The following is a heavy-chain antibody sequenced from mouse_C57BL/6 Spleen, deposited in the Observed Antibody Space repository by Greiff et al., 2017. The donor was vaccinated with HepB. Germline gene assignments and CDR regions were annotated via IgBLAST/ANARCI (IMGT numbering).Heavy chain of an antibody. Sequence: VQGVESGAELARPGASVKMSCKASGYTFTSYTMHWVKQRPGQGLEWIGYINPSSGYTKYNQKFKDKATLTADKSSSTAYMQLSSLTSEDSAVYYCARSRDSYCAMDYWGQGTSVTVSS. CDR2: INPSSGYT. V-gene: IGHV1-4*01. J-gene: IGHJ4*01. CDR1: GYTFTSYT. D-gene: IGHD6-2*01. CDR3: ARSRDSYCAMDY.